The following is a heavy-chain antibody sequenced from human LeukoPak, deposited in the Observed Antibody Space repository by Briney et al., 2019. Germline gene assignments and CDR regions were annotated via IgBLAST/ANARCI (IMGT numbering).Heavy chain of an antibody. CDR1: GGSISSYY. CDR2: IYTSGST. Sequence: SETLSLTCTVSGGSISSYYWSWIRQPAGKGLEWIGRIYTSGSTNYNPSLKSRVTMSVDTSKNQFSLKLSSVTAADTAVYYCARHRLSLVVPEAFDIWGQGTMVTVSS. D-gene: IGHD2-2*01. J-gene: IGHJ3*02. V-gene: IGHV4-4*07. CDR3: ARHRLSLVVPEAFDI.